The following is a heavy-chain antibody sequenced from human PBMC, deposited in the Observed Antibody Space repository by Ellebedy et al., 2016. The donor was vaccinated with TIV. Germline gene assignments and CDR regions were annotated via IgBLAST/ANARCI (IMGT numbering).Heavy chain of an antibody. J-gene: IGHJ4*02. CDR1: GFTFDDYA. Sequence: SLKISXAASGFTFDDYAMHWVRQAPGKGLEWVSGISWNSGSIGYADSVKGRFTISRDNAKNSLYLQMNSLRAEDTALYYCAKDRDGSGSFSSLDYWGQGTLVTVSS. V-gene: IGHV3-9*01. CDR3: AKDRDGSGSFSSLDY. CDR2: ISWNSGSI. D-gene: IGHD3-10*01.